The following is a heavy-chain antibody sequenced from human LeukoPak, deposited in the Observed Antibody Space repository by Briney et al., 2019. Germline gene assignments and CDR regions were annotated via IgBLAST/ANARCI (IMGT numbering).Heavy chain of an antibody. Sequence: GGSLRLTCVASGFTFSSYWMHWVRQAPGKGLVWVSRINSDGSSTSYADSVKGRFTISRDNAKNTLYLQMNSLRAEDTAVYYCARFGYCSGGSCYPLDYWGQGTLVTVSS. D-gene: IGHD2-15*01. CDR1: GFTFSSYW. CDR3: ARFGYCSGGSCYPLDY. J-gene: IGHJ4*02. V-gene: IGHV3-74*01. CDR2: INSDGSST.